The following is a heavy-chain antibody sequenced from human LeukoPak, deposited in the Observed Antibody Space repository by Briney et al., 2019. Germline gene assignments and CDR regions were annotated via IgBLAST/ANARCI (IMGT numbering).Heavy chain of an antibody. J-gene: IGHJ5*02. V-gene: IGHV4-39*07. CDR2: IYYSGST. CDR3: AYYDILTGQFDP. Sequence: SETLSLTCTVSGGSISSSSYYWGWIRQPPGKGLEWIGSIYYSGSTYYNPSLKSRVTISVDTSKNQFSLKLSSVTAADTAVYYCAYYDILTGQFDPWGQGTLVTVSS. D-gene: IGHD3-9*01. CDR1: GGSISSSSYY.